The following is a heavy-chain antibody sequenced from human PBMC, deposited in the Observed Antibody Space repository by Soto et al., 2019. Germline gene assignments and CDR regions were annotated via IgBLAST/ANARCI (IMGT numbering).Heavy chain of an antibody. CDR2: ISRNSGSI. CDR1: GFTFDDYA. V-gene: IGHV3-9*01. D-gene: IGHD6-6*01. J-gene: IGHJ4*02. Sequence: EVQLVESGGGLVQPGRSLRLSCAASGFTFDDYAMHWVRQAPGKGLEWVSGISRNSGSIGYADSVKGRFTISRDNAKNSLYLQMNSLRAEDTALYYCAKNKGSSLLGFDYWGQGTLVTVSS. CDR3: AKNKGSSLLGFDY.